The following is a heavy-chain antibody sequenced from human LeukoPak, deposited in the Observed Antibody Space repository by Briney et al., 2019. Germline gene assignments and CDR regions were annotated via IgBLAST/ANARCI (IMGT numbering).Heavy chain of an antibody. CDR3: ARGDTEVAATADY. CDR2: IYPGDSDT. V-gene: IGHV5-51*01. CDR1: GYSFNNYW. D-gene: IGHD6-19*01. Sequence: GESLQISCKGSGYSFNNYWVGWVRQLPGKGLEWMGIIYPGDSDTRYSPSFQGQVTISADRSTSTAYLQWSSLKASDTAMYYCARGDTEVAATADYWGQGTLVTVSS. J-gene: IGHJ4*02.